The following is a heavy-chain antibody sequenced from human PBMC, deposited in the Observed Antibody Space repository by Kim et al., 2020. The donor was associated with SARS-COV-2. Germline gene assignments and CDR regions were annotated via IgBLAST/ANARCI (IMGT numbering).Heavy chain of an antibody. CDR1: GYTFTSYG. CDR3: ARWVYSYGPLYYYGMDV. V-gene: IGHV1-18*04. CDR2: ISAYNGNT. J-gene: IGHJ6*02. Sequence: ASVKVSCKASGYTFTSYGISWVRQAPGQGLEWMGWISAYNGNTNYAQKLQGRVTMTTDTSTSTAYMELRSLRSDDTAVYYCARWVYSYGPLYYYGMDVWGQGTTVTVSS. D-gene: IGHD5-18*01.